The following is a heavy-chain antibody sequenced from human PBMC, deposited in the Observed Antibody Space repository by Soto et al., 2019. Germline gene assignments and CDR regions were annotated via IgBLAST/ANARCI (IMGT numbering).Heavy chain of an antibody. CDR2: ISSSSSYI. V-gene: IGHV3-21*01. D-gene: IGHD3-3*02. CDR3: AREGHFWSGYYFFDY. Sequence: EVQLVESGGGLVKPGGSLRLSCAASGFTFSSYSMNWVRQAPGKGLEWVSSISSSSSYIYYADSVKGRFTISRDNAKNSLYLQMNSLRAEDTAVYYCAREGHFWSGYYFFDYWGQGTLVTVSS. J-gene: IGHJ4*02. CDR1: GFTFSSYS.